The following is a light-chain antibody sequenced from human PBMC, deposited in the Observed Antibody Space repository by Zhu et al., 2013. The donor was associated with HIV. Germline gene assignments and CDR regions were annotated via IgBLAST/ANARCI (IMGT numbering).Light chain of an antibody. Sequence: IRMTQSPSILSASVGDRVSITCRASRSISTWLAWYQQKPGKAPKLLIFKASSLQSGVPSRFSGRGSGTDFTLTINSLQPDDFATYYCQQYNGGSAFGQGTTVEIK. CDR2: KAS. CDR1: RSISTW. V-gene: IGKV1-5*03. J-gene: IGKJ1*01. CDR3: QQYNGGSA.